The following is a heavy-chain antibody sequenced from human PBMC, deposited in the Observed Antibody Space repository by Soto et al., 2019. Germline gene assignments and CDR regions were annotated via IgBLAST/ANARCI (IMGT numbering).Heavy chain of an antibody. Sequence: GGSLRLSCAASGFSFEDYTMHWVRHTPGKGPEWISLISLDGGRTLYSDSVKGRFIISRDNSKNSLYLQMNSLTTEDTALYFCARGSYDVLTGQKRYFDHWGQGTLVTVSS. V-gene: IGHV3-43*01. D-gene: IGHD3-9*01. J-gene: IGHJ4*02. CDR1: GFSFEDYT. CDR3: ARGSYDVLTGQKRYFDH. CDR2: ISLDGGRT.